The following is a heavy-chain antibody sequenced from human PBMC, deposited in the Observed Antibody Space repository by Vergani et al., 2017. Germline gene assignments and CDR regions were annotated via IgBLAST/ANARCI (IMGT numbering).Heavy chain of an antibody. CDR3: ARGGCSSTSCDFYYYYGMDV. CDR2: FYYSGST. V-gene: IGHV4-59*01. CDR1: GGSISSYY. Sequence: QVQLQESGPGLVKPSQTLSLTCTVSGGSISSYYWSWIRQPPGKGMEWMGYFYYSGSTNYNPSLTSRVTISVDTSKNQFSLKLSSVTVADTAVYYCARGGCSSTSCDFYYYYGMDVWGQGP. J-gene: IGHJ6*02. D-gene: IGHD2-2*01.